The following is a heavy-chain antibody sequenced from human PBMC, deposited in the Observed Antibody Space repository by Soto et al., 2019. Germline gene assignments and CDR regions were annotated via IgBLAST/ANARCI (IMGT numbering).Heavy chain of an antibody. J-gene: IGHJ3*02. Sequence: EVQLVESGGGLVQPGGSLRLSCTASGFIVSDTYVNWVRQAPGKGLEWVSVISNRGDTHYADSVRGRFSLSRDISDNTLHLQMNNLRVEDTAVYYCATEPRYCHGGSCSITGDAYDIWGQGTMVTVSS. D-gene: IGHD2-15*01. V-gene: IGHV3-66*01. CDR3: ATEPRYCHGGSCSITGDAYDI. CDR2: ISNRGDT. CDR1: GFIVSDTY.